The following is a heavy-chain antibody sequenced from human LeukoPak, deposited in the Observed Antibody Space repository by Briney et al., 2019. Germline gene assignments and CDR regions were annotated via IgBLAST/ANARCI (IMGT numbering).Heavy chain of an antibody. Sequence: GGSLRLSCAASGFTVSSNYMSWVRQAPGKGPEWVAAIWRTGDWTHYVDSVKGRFTISRDNSKNTLYLQMNRLRVADTAIYYCAKDRHDYGDYAFDSWGQGTLVTVSS. CDR2: IWRTGDWT. CDR1: GFTVSSNY. D-gene: IGHD4-17*01. V-gene: IGHV3-23*05. CDR3: AKDRHDYGDYAFDS. J-gene: IGHJ4*02.